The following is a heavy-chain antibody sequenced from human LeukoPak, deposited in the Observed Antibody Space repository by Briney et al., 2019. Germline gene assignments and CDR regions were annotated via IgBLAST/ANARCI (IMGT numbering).Heavy chain of an antibody. Sequence: GGSLRLSCAASGFTFSSYSMNWVRQAPGKGLEWVSSISSSSSYIYYADSVKGRFTISRDNAKNSLYLQMNSLRAEDTAVYYCARVFTMIVNDAFDIWGQGTMVTVSS. CDR2: ISSSSSYI. CDR1: GFTFSSYS. D-gene: IGHD3-22*01. J-gene: IGHJ3*02. CDR3: ARVFTMIVNDAFDI. V-gene: IGHV3-21*01.